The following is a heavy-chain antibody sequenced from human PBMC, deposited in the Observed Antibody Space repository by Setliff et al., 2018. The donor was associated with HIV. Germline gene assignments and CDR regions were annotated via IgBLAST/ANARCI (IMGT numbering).Heavy chain of an antibody. J-gene: IGHJ6*03. V-gene: IGHV4-4*02. CDR2: IYHSGST. CDR3: SIYYYYYMDV. CDR1: GGSISSRNW. D-gene: IGHD2-21*01. Sequence: PSETLSLTCAVSGGSISSRNWWSWVRQPPGKGLEWIGEIYHSGSTNYNPSLKSRVTISVDTSKNQFSLKLSSVTAADTAVYYCSIYYYYYMDVWGKGTTVTVSS.